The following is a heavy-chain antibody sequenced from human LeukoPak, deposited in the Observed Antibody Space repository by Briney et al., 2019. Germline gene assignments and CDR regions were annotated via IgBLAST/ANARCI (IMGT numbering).Heavy chain of an antibody. V-gene: IGHV3-21*01. CDR3: ARGIAVAGTRDAFDI. CDR1: GFTFSSYS. CDR2: ISSSSSYI. Sequence: GGSLRLSCAVSGFTFSSYSMNWFRQAPGKELEWVSSISSSSSYIYYADSVKGRFTISRDNAKNSLYLQMNSLRAEDTAVYYCARGIAVAGTRDAFDIWGQGTMVTVFS. D-gene: IGHD6-19*01. J-gene: IGHJ3*02.